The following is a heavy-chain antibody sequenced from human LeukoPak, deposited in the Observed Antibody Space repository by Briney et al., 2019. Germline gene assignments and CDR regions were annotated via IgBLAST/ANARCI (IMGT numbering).Heavy chain of an antibody. CDR2: INPKTGIT. V-gene: IGHV1-46*01. CDR1: GYTFATYY. J-gene: IGHJ3*02. D-gene: IGHD2-2*01. Sequence: ASVKVSCKASGYTFATYYIHWVRQAPGQGLEWMGIINPKTGITNYAQKFQGRVTITRDTSASTVYMDLGSLKSEDTAVYYCARSVKDIVVVPDIWGQGTMVTVSS. CDR3: ARSVKDIVVVPDI.